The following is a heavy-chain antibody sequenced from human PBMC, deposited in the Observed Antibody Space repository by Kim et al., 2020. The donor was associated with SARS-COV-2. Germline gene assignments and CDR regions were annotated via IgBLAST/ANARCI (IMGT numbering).Heavy chain of an antibody. D-gene: IGHD3-10*01. V-gene: IGHV3-30-3*01. J-gene: IGHJ4*02. CDR3: ARESITMVRGVIITSDYFDY. CDR1: GFTFSSYA. Sequence: GGSLRLSCAASGFTFSSYAMHWVRQAPGKGLEWVAVISYDGSNKYYADSVKGRFTISRDNSKNTLYLQMNSLRAEDTAVYYCARESITMVRGVIITSDYFDYWGQGTLVTVSS. CDR2: ISYDGSNK.